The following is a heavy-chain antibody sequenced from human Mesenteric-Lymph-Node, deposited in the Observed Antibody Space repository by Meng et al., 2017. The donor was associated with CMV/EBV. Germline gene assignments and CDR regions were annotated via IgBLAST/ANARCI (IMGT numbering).Heavy chain of an antibody. J-gene: IGHJ3*02. Sequence: GESLKISCAASGFTFSSYWMSWVRQAPGKGLEWVANIKQDGSEKYYVDSVKGRFTISRDNAKNSLYLQMNSLRAEDTAVYYCARVRGDAFDIWGKGTMVTVSS. V-gene: IGHV3-7*01. CDR2: IKQDGSEK. CDR3: ARVRGDAFDI. CDR1: GFTFSSYW.